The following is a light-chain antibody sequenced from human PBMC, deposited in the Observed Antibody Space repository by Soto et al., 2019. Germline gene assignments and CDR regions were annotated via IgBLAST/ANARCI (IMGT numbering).Light chain of an antibody. V-gene: IGKV3-15*01. Sequence: EIVMTQSPATLSVSPGERATLSCRASQSVSSNLAWYQQKPGQAPRRLIYGASTRATGIPARFSGSGSGTEFTLTISSLQSEDFAVYYYHQYNNWPPVTFGQGTKLEIK. CDR3: HQYNNWPPVT. J-gene: IGKJ2*01. CDR2: GAS. CDR1: QSVSSN.